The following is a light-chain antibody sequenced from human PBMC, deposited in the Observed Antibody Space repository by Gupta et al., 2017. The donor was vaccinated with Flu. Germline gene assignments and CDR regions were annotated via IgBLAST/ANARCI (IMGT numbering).Light chain of an antibody. V-gene: IGLV3-21*02. Sequence: ENNIGSKSVHWDQQSPVHAPAVVVYDNSGRPSGISERFSGSNSGNTATLTISRVEPGDEADYYCPVWDSSIDQVVFGGGTKLTVL. CDR3: PVWDSSIDQVV. CDR1: NIGSKS. J-gene: IGLJ2*01. CDR2: DNS.